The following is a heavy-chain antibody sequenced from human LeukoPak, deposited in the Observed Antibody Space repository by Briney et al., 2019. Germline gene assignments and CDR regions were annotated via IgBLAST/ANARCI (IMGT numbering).Heavy chain of an antibody. CDR3: ARLGKDDYYMDV. Sequence: SETLSLTCTVSGGSICSHYWSWIRQPPGKGLEWIGYISYSGSTNYNPSLKSRVTISVDTSKNQFSLKLSSVTAADTAVYYCARLGKDDYYMDVWGKGTTVTVSS. CDR1: GGSICSHY. V-gene: IGHV4-59*11. D-gene: IGHD1-26*01. CDR2: ISYSGST. J-gene: IGHJ6*03.